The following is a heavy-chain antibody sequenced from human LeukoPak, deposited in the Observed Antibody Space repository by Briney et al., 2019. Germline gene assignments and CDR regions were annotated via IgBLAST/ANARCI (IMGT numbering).Heavy chain of an antibody. CDR2: IKPSGRT. V-gene: IGHV4-34*01. CDR1: GGSFNDYY. Sequence: SETLSLTCAVYGGSFNDYYWIWIRQPPGKGLEWIGEIKPSGRTNYNPSLESRVTISVDTSKYHFSLKLSSVTAADTAVYYCARRDYLDHFYYIDVWDKGNTVTVSS. J-gene: IGHJ6*03. D-gene: IGHD3-10*01. CDR3: ARRDYLDHFYYIDV.